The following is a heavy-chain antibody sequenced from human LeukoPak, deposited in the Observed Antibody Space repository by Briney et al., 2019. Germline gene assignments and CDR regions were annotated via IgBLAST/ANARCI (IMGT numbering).Heavy chain of an antibody. CDR2: INPNSGGT. CDR1: GYTFTGYY. D-gene: IGHD3-10*02. V-gene: IGHV1-2*02. J-gene: IGHJ6*03. CDR3: ARMPVRGYYYYYYMDV. Sequence: GASVKVSCKASGYTFTGYYMHWVRQAPGQGLEWMGWINPNSGGTNYAQKFQGRVTMTRDTSISTAYMELSRLRSDDTAVYYCARMPVRGYYYYYYMDVWGKGTTVTISS.